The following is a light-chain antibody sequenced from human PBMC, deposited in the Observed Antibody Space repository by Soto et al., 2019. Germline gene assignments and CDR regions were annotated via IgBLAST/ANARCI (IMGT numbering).Light chain of an antibody. CDR3: QQYGTSPRT. CDR1: QGIGDT. CDR2: GAA. V-gene: IGKV3-20*01. J-gene: IGKJ1*01. Sequence: EVLMTQSPATRSVSRLEVAAGSFMASQGIGDTFAWYQHKPGQAPRLLIYGAASRATGIPDRFIGSGSGTDFTLTISRLEPEDFSVYYCQQYGTSPRTFGQGTKVDIK.